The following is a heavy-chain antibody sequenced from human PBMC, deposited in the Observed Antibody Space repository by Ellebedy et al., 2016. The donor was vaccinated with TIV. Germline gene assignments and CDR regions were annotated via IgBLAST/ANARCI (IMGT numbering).Heavy chain of an antibody. D-gene: IGHD1-26*01. CDR3: VKGPVPRSGSPFDS. CDR1: GFPFSSYA. Sequence: GESLKISCAASGFPFSSYAMHWVRQAPGKWLEWVSVISDGGSKVYYVDSVKGRFPISRDNSKNTLYLQMNSLRDDDTAVYYCVKGPVPRSGSPFDSWGQGTLVTVSS. CDR2: ISDGGSKV. V-gene: IGHV3-30*18. J-gene: IGHJ4*02.